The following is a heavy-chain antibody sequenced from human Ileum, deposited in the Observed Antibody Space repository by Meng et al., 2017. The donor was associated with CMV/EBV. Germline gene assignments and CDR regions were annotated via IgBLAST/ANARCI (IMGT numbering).Heavy chain of an antibody. Sequence: TFNTYTMNWVHQAPGEGLEWVSSISSTSRYIFYADSLKGRFTISRDNAKNALYLQMNNLGAEDTALYYSARDSGYCTGSTCSGWFDPWGQGTLVTVSS. CDR2: ISSTSRYI. CDR3: ARDSGYCTGSTCSGWFDP. J-gene: IGHJ5*02. V-gene: IGHV3-21*06. D-gene: IGHD2-8*02. CDR1: TFNTYT.